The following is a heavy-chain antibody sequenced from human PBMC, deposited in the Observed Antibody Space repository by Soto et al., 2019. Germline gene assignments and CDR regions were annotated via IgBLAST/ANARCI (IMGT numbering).Heavy chain of an antibody. CDR1: GFTFSDYY. D-gene: IGHD3-22*01. V-gene: IGHV3-11*05. CDR3: ASRHYDSGGYYYEGYGAIDL. Sequence: QVQLVESGGGLVKPGGSLRLSCAASGFTFSDYYMSWIRQAPGKGPEYVSYISGSSMYTNYADSVKGRFTISRDNAKNAXHXXMNSRRAEDTAVYYCASRHYDSGGYYYEGYGAIDLWGQGTMVTVSS. CDR2: ISGSSMYT. J-gene: IGHJ3*01.